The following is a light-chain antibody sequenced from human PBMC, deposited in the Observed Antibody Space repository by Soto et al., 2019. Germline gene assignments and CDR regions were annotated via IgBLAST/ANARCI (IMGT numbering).Light chain of an antibody. CDR3: GTWDTSLSAGV. V-gene: IGLV1-51*01. CDR1: SSNIGNNF. CDR2: DNN. Sequence: QSVLTQPPSVSAAPGQKVTISCSGSSSNIGNNFVSWYQQLPGTAPKLLTYDNNKRPSGIPDRFSGSKSGTSATLGITGLQTGDDAVYYCGTWDTSLSAGVFGTGTKLTVL. J-gene: IGLJ1*01.